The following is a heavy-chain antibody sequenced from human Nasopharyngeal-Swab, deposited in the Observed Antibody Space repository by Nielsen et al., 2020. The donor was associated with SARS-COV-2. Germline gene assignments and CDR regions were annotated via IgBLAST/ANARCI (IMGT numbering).Heavy chain of an antibody. V-gene: IGHV4-59*12. CDR3: AREWQTDAFDI. CDR1: GGSISSYY. CDR2: IYYSGST. J-gene: IGHJ3*02. D-gene: IGHD5-24*01. Sequence: GSLRLSCTVSGGSISSYYWSWIRQPPGKGLEWIGYIYYSGSTYYNPSLKSRVTISVDTSKNQFSLNLTSVTAADTAVYYCAREWQTDAFDIWGQGTMVTVSS.